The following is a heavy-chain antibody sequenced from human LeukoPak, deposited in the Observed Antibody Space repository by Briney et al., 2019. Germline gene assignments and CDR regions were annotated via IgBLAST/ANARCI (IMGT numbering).Heavy chain of an antibody. CDR2: FDPEGGEA. CDR3: TAGGVYSLLDH. V-gene: IGHV1-24*01. CDR1: GDTLSELS. J-gene: IGHJ4*02. Sequence: ASLKVSCKVSGDTLSELSMHWVRQAPGKGLEWMGGFDPEGGEAIYAQKFQGRLTMTEDTSTDTAYMDLRSLRSDDTAVHYCTAGGVYSLLDHWGQGTQVTVSS. D-gene: IGHD5/OR15-5a*01.